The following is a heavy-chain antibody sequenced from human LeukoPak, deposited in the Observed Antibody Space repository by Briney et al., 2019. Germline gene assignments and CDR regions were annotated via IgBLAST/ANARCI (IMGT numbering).Heavy chain of an antibody. V-gene: IGHV4-59*01. J-gene: IGHJ3*02. CDR2: IYYSGST. CDR1: GGSISSYY. D-gene: IGHD3-16*01. Sequence: PSETLSLTCTVSGGSISSYYWSWIRQPPGKGLEWIGYIYYSGSTNYNPSLKSRVTISVDTSKNQFSLKLSSVTAADTAVYYCARDLGDRSAFDIWGQGTMVTVSS. CDR3: ARDLGDRSAFDI.